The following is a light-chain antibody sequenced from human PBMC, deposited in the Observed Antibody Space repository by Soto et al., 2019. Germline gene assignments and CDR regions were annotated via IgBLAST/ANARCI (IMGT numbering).Light chain of an antibody. Sequence: DIQMTQSPSSLSASVGDRVTITCRASQSISTSLCWFQQKPGRAPKLLISDASTLQSGVTSRFSGSGCGTEFTLTISSLQPEDFAAYYCLQTYTVHRNFGQGTNLEIK. J-gene: IGKJ2*01. CDR2: DAS. CDR3: LQTYTVHRN. CDR1: QSISTS. V-gene: IGKV1-39*01.